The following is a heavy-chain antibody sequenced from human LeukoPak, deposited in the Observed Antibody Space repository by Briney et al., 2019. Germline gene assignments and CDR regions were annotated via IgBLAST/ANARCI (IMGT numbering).Heavy chain of an antibody. CDR1: GFSVSNYY. Sequence: SETLSLTCTVSGFSVSNYYWSWIRQPPGKGLEWIGEINHSGSTNYNPSLKSRVTISVNTSKNQFSLKLSSVTAADTAIYYCTRVLYYRMDVWGRGTTVTISS. CDR3: TRVLYYRMDV. V-gene: IGHV4-34*01. J-gene: IGHJ6*04. D-gene: IGHD3-16*01. CDR2: INHSGST.